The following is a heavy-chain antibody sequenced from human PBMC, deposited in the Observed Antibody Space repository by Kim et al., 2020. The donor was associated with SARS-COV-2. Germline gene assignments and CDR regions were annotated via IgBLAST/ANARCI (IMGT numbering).Heavy chain of an antibody. Sequence: SETLSLTCAVYGGSFSGYYWSWIRQPPGKGLEWIGEINHSGSTNYNPSLKSRVTISVDTSKNQFSLKLSSVTAADTAVYYCARMGGIDCSGGSCYSRNYYYGMDVWGQGTTVTVSS. V-gene: IGHV4-34*01. CDR2: INHSGST. CDR1: GGSFSGYY. J-gene: IGHJ6*02. D-gene: IGHD2-15*01. CDR3: ARMGGIDCSGGSCYSRNYYYGMDV.